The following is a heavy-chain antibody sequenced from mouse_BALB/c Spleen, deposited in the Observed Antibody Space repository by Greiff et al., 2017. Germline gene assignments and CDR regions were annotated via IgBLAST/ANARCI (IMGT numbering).Heavy chain of an antibody. CDR1: GYTFTDYW. CDR3: AREGTGFDY. D-gene: IGHD4-1*01. V-gene: IGHV1-69*01. CDR2: IDTSDSYT. Sequence: QVQLQLPGAELVMPGASVKMSCKASGYTFTDYWMHWVKQRPGQGLEWIGAIDTSDSYTSYNQKFKGKATLTVDESSSTAYMQLSSLTSEDSAVYYCAREGTGFDYWGQGTTLTVSS. J-gene: IGHJ2*01.